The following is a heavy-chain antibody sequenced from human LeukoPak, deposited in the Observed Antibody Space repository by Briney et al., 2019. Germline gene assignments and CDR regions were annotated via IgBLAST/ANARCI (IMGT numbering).Heavy chain of an antibody. CDR3: AGRSGSFDY. D-gene: IGHD3-10*01. CDR2: IKQDGSKK. Sequence: GGSLRLSCAASGFTFSSYWMSWVRQAPGKGLEWVANIKQDGSKKNYVDSVKGRFTISRDNAKNSLYLQMNTLRVEDTAVYYCAGRSGSFDYWGQGTLVTVSS. CDR1: GFTFSSYW. J-gene: IGHJ4*02. V-gene: IGHV3-7*01.